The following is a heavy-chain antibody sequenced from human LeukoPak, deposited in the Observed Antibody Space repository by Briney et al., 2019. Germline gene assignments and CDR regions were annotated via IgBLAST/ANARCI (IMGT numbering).Heavy chain of an antibody. CDR2: ISAYNGHT. V-gene: IGHV1-18*01. CDR1: GYTFTSNG. D-gene: IGHD3-10*01. J-gene: IGHJ3*02. Sequence: ASVKVSCKASGYTFTSNGISWVRQAPGQGLEWMGWISAYNGHTNYAQKLQGRVTMTTDTSTSTAYMELRSLRSDDTAVYYCARPISLWFGETHGAFDIWSQGTMVTVSS. CDR3: ARPISLWFGETHGAFDI.